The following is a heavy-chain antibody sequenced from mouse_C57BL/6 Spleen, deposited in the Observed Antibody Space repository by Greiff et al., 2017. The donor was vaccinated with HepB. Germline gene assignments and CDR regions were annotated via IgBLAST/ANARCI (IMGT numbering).Heavy chain of an antibody. V-gene: IGHV5-17*01. CDR2: ISSGSSTI. D-gene: IGHD1-1*01. J-gene: IGHJ1*03. CDR3: ARHLYYYGSSYGYFDV. CDR1: GFTFSDYG. Sequence: EVQVVESGGGLVKPGGSLKLSCAASGFTFSDYGMHWVRQAPEKGLEWVAYISSGSSTIYYADTVKGRFTISRDNAKNTLFLQMTSLRSEDTAMYYCARHLYYYGSSYGYFDVWGTGTTVTVSS.